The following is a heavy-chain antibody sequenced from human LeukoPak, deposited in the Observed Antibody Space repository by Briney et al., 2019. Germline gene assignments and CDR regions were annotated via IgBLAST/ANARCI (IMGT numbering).Heavy chain of an antibody. CDR3: ARHGYCSGGSCYSDY. Sequence: GASVKVSCKASGYTFTSYDINWVRQAPGQGLEWMRWMNPNSGNTVYAQKFQGRVTITRNTSISTAYMELSSLRSEDTAVYYCARHGYCSGGSCYSDYWGQGTLVTVSS. D-gene: IGHD2-15*01. J-gene: IGHJ4*02. CDR1: GYTFTSYD. V-gene: IGHV1-8*03. CDR2: MNPNSGNT.